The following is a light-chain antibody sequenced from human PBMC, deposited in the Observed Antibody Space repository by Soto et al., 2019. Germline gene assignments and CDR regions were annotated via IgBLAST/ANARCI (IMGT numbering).Light chain of an antibody. CDR1: QDISNY. V-gene: IGKV1-33*01. J-gene: IGKJ4*01. Sequence: DIQMTQSPSSLSASVGARVTITWQASQDISNYLNWYQQKPGKDPKALIHDASNLATGVPSRFSGSGSGTDFTFPINSLQPEDIGTDYCQQYENLPSFGGLTKLAI. CDR3: QQYENLPS. CDR2: DAS.